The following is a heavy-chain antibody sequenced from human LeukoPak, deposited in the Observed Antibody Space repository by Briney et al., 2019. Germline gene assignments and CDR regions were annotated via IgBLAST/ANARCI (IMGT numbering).Heavy chain of an antibody. Sequence: GGSLRLSCAASGFTVSSNYMSWVRQAPGKGLEWVSVIYSGGTTYYADSVKGRFTISRDNSKNTLYLQMNSLRAEDTVVYYCARDVPTDYWGQGTLVTVSS. J-gene: IGHJ4*02. V-gene: IGHV3-66*01. CDR2: IYSGGTT. CDR3: ARDVPTDY. D-gene: IGHD2-2*01. CDR1: GFTVSSNY.